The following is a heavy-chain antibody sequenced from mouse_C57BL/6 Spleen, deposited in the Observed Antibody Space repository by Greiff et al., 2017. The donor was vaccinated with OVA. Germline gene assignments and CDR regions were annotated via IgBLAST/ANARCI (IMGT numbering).Heavy chain of an antibody. CDR2: IWGDGST. J-gene: IGHJ4*01. Sequence: VKVVESGPGLVAPSQSLSITCTVSGFSLTSYGVSWVRQPPGKGLEWLGVIWGDGSTNYPSALISRLSISKDNSKSQLFLKLNSLQTDDTATYYCAKPPCGDYYAMDYWGQGTSVTVSS. CDR3: AKPPCGDYYAMDY. V-gene: IGHV2-3*01. CDR1: GFSLTSYG.